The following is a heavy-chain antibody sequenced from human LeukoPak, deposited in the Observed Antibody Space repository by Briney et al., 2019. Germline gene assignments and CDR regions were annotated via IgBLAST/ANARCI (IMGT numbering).Heavy chain of an antibody. D-gene: IGHD3-10*01. CDR2: LSFDGTTK. Sequence: GGSLRLSCAASGFTFSSFGMHWVRQAPGKGLEWVAVLSFDGTTKYYTDSVKGRFTISRDNSKNTLYLQMNSLRAEDTAVYYCAKEIGPLDAFDIWGQGTMVTVSS. CDR1: GFTFSSFG. V-gene: IGHV3-30*18. CDR3: AKEIGPLDAFDI. J-gene: IGHJ3*02.